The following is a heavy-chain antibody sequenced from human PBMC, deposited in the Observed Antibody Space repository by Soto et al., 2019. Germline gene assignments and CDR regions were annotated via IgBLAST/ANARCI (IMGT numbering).Heavy chain of an antibody. J-gene: IGHJ3*02. D-gene: IGHD3-3*01. CDR2: IRSKAYGGTT. CDR1: GFTFGDYA. V-gene: IGHV3-49*04. CDR3: TRDRGVLRFLEWLLDDAFDI. Sequence: GGSLRLSCTASGFTFGDYAMSWVRQAPGKGLEWVGFIRSKAYGGTTEYAASVKGRFTISRDDSKSIAYLQMNSLKTEDTAVYYCTRDRGVLRFLEWLLDDAFDIWGQGTMVTVSS.